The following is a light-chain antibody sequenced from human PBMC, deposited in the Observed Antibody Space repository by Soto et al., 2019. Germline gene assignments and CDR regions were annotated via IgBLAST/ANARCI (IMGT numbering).Light chain of an antibody. CDR1: QSVSSSN. Sequence: DIVLTQSPDTLSLSPGERATLSCRASQSVSSSNFARYQQKPAQAPRLLISGASRRAPGIPERFSGSGSGTDFTLTISRLEPEDFAVYYCQQYGSSPRTFGQGTKVDIK. CDR2: GAS. CDR3: QQYGSSPRT. J-gene: IGKJ1*01. V-gene: IGKV3-20*01.